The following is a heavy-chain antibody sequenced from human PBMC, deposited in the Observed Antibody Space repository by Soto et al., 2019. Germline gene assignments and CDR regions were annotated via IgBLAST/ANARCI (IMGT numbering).Heavy chain of an antibody. V-gene: IGHV5-51*01. J-gene: IGHJ4*03. CDR1: GYSFTSYW. D-gene: IGHD6-19*01. CDR2: IYPGDSDT. Sequence: GESLKISCEVSGYSFTSYWIGWVRQMPGKGLEWMGFIYPGDSDTRYSPSFQGQVTISADKSISTAYLQWSSLKASDTAMYYCARRDSAWLGDFWAQGPLVTVSS. CDR3: ARRDSAWLGDF.